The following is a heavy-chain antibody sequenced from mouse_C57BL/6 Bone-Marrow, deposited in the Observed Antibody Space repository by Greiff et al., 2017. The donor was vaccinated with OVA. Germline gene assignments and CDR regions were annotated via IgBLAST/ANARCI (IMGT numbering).Heavy chain of an antibody. D-gene: IGHD2-5*01. CDR2: IYPRSGNT. J-gene: IGHJ4*01. V-gene: IGHV1-81*01. Sequence: VKLMESGAELARPGASVKLSCKASGYTFTSYGISWVKQRTGQGLEWIGEIYPRSGNTYYNEKFKGKATLTADKSSSTAYMELRSLTSEDSAVYFCAAYSNYGMDYWGQGTSVTVSS. CDR1: GYTFTSYG. CDR3: AAYSNYGMDY.